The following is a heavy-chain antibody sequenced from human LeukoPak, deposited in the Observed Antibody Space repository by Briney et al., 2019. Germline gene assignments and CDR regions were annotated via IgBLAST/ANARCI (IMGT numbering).Heavy chain of an antibody. Sequence: GGSLRLSCAASGFTVSSNYMSWVRQAPGKGLEWVSVIYSGGSTYYADSVKGRFTISRDNSKNTLYLQMNSLRAEDTAVYYCATLRISIAAAAYGAFDIWGQGTMVTVSS. D-gene: IGHD6-13*01. CDR2: IYSGGST. CDR1: GFTVSSNY. J-gene: IGHJ3*02. V-gene: IGHV3-53*01. CDR3: ATLRISIAAAAYGAFDI.